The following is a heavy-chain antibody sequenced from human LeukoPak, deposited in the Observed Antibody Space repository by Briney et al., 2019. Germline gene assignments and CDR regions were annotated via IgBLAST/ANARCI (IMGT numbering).Heavy chain of an antibody. D-gene: IGHD1-26*01. J-gene: IGHJ4*02. CDR3: ARQVSREGHFDY. CDR2: IKEDTSQK. CDR1: GFTFNNYW. V-gene: IGHV3-7*01. Sequence: GGSLRLSCAASGFTFNNYWLSWVRQGPGKGLEWVAHIKEDTSQKYYVGSVEGRLTISRDNARNSLYLQMNSLGGEDTAVYFCARQVSREGHFDYWGQGALVTVSS.